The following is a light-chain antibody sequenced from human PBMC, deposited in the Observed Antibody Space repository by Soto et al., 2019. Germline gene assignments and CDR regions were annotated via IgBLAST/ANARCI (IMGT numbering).Light chain of an antibody. Sequence: QSVLTQPPSASGTPGQRLTISCSGSSSNIGSNYVFWYQQLPGTAPKLLIYSNNQRPSGVPDRFSGSKSGTSASLAISGLRSEDEAEYYCAAWDDSRSGVVFGGGTKLTVL. CDR3: AAWDDSRSGVV. CDR2: SNN. V-gene: IGLV1-47*02. J-gene: IGLJ2*01. CDR1: SSNIGSNY.